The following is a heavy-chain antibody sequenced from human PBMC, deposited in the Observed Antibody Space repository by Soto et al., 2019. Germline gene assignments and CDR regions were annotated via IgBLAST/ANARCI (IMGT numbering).Heavy chain of an antibody. CDR2: IYYSGST. D-gene: IGHD6-13*01. CDR1: GGSISSGGYY. Sequence: LSLTCTVSGGSISSGGYYWSWIRQHPGKGLEWIGYIYYSGSTYYNPSLKSRVTISVDTSKNQFSLKLSSVTAADTAVYYCARVVEIAAAGKNYFDYWGQGTLVTVSS. J-gene: IGHJ4*02. CDR3: ARVVEIAAAGKNYFDY. V-gene: IGHV4-31*03.